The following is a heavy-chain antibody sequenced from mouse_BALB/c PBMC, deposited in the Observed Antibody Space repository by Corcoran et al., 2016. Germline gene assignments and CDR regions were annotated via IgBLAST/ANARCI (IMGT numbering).Heavy chain of an antibody. CDR2: IFPGSGNT. Sequence: QVQLQQSGPELVKPGASVKISCKASGSSFTSYYIHWVKQRPGQGLEWIGWIFPGSGNTKYNEKFKGKATLTADTSSSTAYMQLSSLTSEDSAVYFCARYYGYAMDYWGQGTSVTVSS. CDR3: ARYYGYAMDY. J-gene: IGHJ4*01. CDR1: GSSFTSYY. D-gene: IGHD1-1*01. V-gene: IGHV1-66*01.